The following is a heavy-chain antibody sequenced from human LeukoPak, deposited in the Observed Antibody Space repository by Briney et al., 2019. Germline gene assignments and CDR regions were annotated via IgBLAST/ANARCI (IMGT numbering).Heavy chain of an antibody. CDR1: GFTFSSYA. D-gene: IGHD2-15*01. CDR3: AKDSWVVPPTPYYFDY. Sequence: GGSLRLSCSASGFTFSSYAMHWVRQAPGKGLEWVSSITSTGDSTYYADSVKGRFTISRDNSKNTLYLQMNSLRAEDTAVYYCAKDSWVVPPTPYYFDYWGQGTLITVSS. V-gene: IGHV3-64*04. CDR2: ITSTGDST. J-gene: IGHJ4*02.